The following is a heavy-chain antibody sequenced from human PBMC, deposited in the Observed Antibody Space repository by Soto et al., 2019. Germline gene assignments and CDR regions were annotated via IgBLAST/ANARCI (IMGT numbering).Heavy chain of an antibody. V-gene: IGHV4-39*01. J-gene: IGHJ3*02. D-gene: IGHD5-18*01. Sequence: PSETLSLTCTVSGGSISSSSYYWGWIRQPPGKGLEWIGSIYYSGSTYYNPSLKSRVTISVDTSKNQFSLKLSSVTAADTAVYYCARGVDTAMVAHYWNAIDIWGQGRMVTVS. CDR2: IYYSGST. CDR1: GGSISSSSYY. CDR3: ARGVDTAMVAHYWNAIDI.